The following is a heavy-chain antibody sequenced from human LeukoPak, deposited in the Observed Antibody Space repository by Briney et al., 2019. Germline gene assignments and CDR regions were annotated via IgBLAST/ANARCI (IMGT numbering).Heavy chain of an antibody. V-gene: IGHV1-18*01. Sequence: GASVKVSCKASGYTFTSYGISWVRQAPGQGLEWMGWISAYNGNTNYAQKLQGRVTMTTDTSTSTAYMELRSQRSDDTAVYYCARTGYYDNSGYYYVGAFDIWGQGTMVTVSS. D-gene: IGHD3-22*01. J-gene: IGHJ3*02. CDR2: ISAYNGNT. CDR1: GYTFTSYG. CDR3: ARTGYYDNSGYYYVGAFDI.